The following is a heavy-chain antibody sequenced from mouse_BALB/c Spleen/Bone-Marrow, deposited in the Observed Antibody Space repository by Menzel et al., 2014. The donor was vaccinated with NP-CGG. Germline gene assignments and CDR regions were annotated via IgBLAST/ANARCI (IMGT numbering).Heavy chain of an antibody. V-gene: IGHV1-80*01. Sequence: QVQLKESGAELVRPGSSVKISCKASGYAFSGYWMNWGKQRPGQGLEWIGQIYPGDGDTDYNGKFKGKATLTADKSSSTAYMQLSSLTSEDSAVYFCARGGISVDYWGQGTTLTVSS. CDR3: ARGGISVDY. CDR2: IYPGDGDT. CDR1: GYAFSGYW. J-gene: IGHJ2*01.